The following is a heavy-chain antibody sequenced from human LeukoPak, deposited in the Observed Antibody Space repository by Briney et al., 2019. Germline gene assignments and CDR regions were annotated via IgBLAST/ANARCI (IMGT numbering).Heavy chain of an antibody. D-gene: IGHD4-17*01. CDR1: GGTFSSYA. V-gene: IGHV1-69*04. CDR3: ATPSGDYGDYVGTHNCLDY. J-gene: IGHJ4*02. Sequence: SVKVSCKASGGTFSSYAISWVRQAPGQGLEWMGRIIPILGIANYAQKFQGRVTITADKPTSTAYMELSSLRSEDTAVYYCATPSGDYGDYVGTHNCLDYWGQGTLVTVSS. CDR2: IIPILGIA.